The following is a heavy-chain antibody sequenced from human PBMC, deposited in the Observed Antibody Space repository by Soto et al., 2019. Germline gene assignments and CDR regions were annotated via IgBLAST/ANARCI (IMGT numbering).Heavy chain of an antibody. D-gene: IGHD2-21*02. CDR3: AKGYCGGDCHGAFMAAFDI. CDR1: GLTFSSYA. V-gene: IGHV3-23*01. J-gene: IGHJ3*02. CDR2: ISGSGGST. Sequence: EVQLLESGGGLVQPGGSLRLSCAASGLTFSSYAMSWVRQAPGKGLEWVSAISGSGGSTYYADSVKGRFTISRDNSKNTLYLQMNSLRAEDTAVYYCAKGYCGGDCHGAFMAAFDIWGQGTMVTVSS.